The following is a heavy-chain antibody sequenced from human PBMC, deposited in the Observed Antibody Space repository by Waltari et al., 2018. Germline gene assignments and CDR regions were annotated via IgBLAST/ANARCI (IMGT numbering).Heavy chain of an antibody. CDR1: GGSLSGYL. V-gene: IGHV4-34*02. CDR3: AQGSSWYDP. Sequence: QLQLQQRGAGLLKPSETLSLTCSLHGGSLSGYLWNWIRQPPGRGLEWIGQINTGGYTTYNPSLKSRVTMSVDKSKNEFSLNLTSVTAADTAVYYCAQGSSWYDPWGQGTLVIVSS. J-gene: IGHJ5*02. CDR2: INTGGYT.